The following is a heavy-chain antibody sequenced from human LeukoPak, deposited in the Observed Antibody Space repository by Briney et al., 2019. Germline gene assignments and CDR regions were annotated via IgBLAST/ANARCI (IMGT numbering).Heavy chain of an antibody. D-gene: IGHD2-15*01. CDR3: ARVAQYCSGGSCFDY. CDR1: GFIFSSYS. Sequence: GGSLRLSCAASGFIFSSYSMNWVRQAPGKGLEWVSSISSSSSYIYYADSVKGRFTISRDNAKNSLYLQMNSLRAEDTAVYYCARVAQYCSGGSCFDYWGQGTLVTVSS. V-gene: IGHV3-21*01. J-gene: IGHJ4*02. CDR2: ISSSSSYI.